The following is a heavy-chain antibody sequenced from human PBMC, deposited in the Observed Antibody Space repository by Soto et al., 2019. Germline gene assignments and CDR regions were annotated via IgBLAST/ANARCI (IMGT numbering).Heavy chain of an antibody. Sequence: GGSLRLSCAASGFTFDDYAMHWVRQAPGKGLEWVSGISWNSGSIGYADSVKGRFTISRDNAKNSLYLQMNSLRAEDTALYYCAKDIGPGDRQWLAVAFDIWGQGTMVTVSS. D-gene: IGHD6-19*01. CDR3: AKDIGPGDRQWLAVAFDI. CDR1: GFTFDDYA. J-gene: IGHJ3*02. V-gene: IGHV3-9*01. CDR2: ISWNSGSI.